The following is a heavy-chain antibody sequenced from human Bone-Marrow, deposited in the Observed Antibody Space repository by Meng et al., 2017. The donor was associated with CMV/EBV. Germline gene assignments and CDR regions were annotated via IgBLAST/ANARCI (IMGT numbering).Heavy chain of an antibody. D-gene: IGHD1-7*01. CDR3: NYEERGGGYYFDY. J-gene: IGHJ4*02. CDR2: IIPIFGIA. Sequence: SVKVSCKASGGTFSSYAISWVRQAPGQGLEWMGGIIPIFGIANYAQKFQGRVTITTDESTSTAYMEASSLRSEDTAVYYCNYEERGGGYYFDYWGQGTLVTVSS. CDR1: GGTFSSYA. V-gene: IGHV1-69*05.